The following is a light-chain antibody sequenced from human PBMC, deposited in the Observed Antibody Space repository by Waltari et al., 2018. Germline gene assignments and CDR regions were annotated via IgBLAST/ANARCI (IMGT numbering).Light chain of an antibody. CDR2: KAS. Sequence: DIQMTQSPSTLSASVGDRVIITCRASQSIKNWLAWYQQKPGKAPNLLIYKASTLKSGVPSSFSGSGYGTEFTLTISSLQPDDFATYYCQHYDGWPWKFGQGTKVEIK. CDR1: QSIKNW. CDR3: QHYDGWPWK. V-gene: IGKV1-5*03. J-gene: IGKJ1*01.